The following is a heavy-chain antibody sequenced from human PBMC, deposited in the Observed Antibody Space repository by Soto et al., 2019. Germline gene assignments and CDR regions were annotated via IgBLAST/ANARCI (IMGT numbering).Heavy chain of an antibody. CDR1: GEAFSGYY. CDR3: ARARRPAAIGYYYYYMDV. V-gene: IGHV4-34*01. CDR2: INQSGST. D-gene: IGHD2-2*01. Sequence: SETLSLTCVVYGEAFSGYYWSWIRHSPGKGLEWIGEINQSGSTNYNPSLKSRVTISVDTSKNQFSLKLSSVTAADTAVYYCARARRPAAIGYYYYYMDVWGKGTTVTVSS. J-gene: IGHJ6*03.